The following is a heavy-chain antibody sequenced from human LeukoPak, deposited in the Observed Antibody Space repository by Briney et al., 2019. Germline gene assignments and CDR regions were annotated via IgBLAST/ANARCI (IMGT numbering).Heavy chain of an antibody. V-gene: IGHV1-69*13. CDR3: ARAHVVVLGGALGGMDV. D-gene: IGHD3-10*01. CDR1: GGTFSSFA. Sequence: VKVSCKASGGTFSSFAISWVRQAPGQGLEWMGGFIPIFGSAKYAQKFQGRVTITADESTSTAYMELSSLRSDDTAVYYCARAHVVVLGGALGGMDVWGQGTTVTVSS. J-gene: IGHJ6*02. CDR2: FIPIFGSA.